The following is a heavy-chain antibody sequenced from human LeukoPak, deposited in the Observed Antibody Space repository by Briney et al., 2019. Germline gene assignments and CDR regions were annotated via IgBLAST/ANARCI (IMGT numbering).Heavy chain of an antibody. CDR3: ARGIVGATYYYYYYMDV. CDR2: IIPIFGTA. Sequence: SVKVSCKASGGTFSSYAISWVRQAPRQGLEWMGGIIPIFGTANYAQKFQGRVTITTDESTSTAYMELSSLRSEDTAVYYCARGIVGATYYYYYYMDVWGKGTTVTVSS. V-gene: IGHV1-69*05. J-gene: IGHJ6*03. D-gene: IGHD1-26*01. CDR1: GGTFSSYA.